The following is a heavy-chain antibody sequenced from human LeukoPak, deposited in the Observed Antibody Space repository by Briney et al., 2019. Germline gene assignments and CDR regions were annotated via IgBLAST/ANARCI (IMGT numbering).Heavy chain of an antibody. D-gene: IGHD6-13*01. J-gene: IGHJ4*02. Sequence: GESLKSSCKGSGYSFTTYWIGWVRQIPGKGLEWMGIIYPGDSHTMYSPSFRGQVTMSADKSISTAYLQWSSLKASDTAMYYCARLLGSSSSSWASFDYWGQGTLDTVSS. CDR1: GYSFTTYW. CDR3: ARLLGSSSSSWASFDY. V-gene: IGHV5-51*01. CDR2: IYPGDSHT.